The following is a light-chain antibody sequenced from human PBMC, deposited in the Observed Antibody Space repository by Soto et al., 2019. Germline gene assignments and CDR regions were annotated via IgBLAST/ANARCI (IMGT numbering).Light chain of an antibody. V-gene: IGLV2-14*01. J-gene: IGLJ3*02. CDR1: MRDVGAYNL. CDR2: EVR. CDR3: SAYTARSTLV. Sequence: QSALTQPASVSGSAGQSITISCSGTMRDVGAYNLVSWYQQHPGTAPKLIIYEVRNRPSCISSRFSGSMSGNTASLTNSGLQSEDEGDYYCSAYTARSTLVFGGGTKLTVL.